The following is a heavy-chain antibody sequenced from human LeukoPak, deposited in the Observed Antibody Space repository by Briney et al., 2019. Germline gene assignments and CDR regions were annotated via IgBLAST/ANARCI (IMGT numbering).Heavy chain of an antibody. CDR2: INHSGST. V-gene: IGHV4-34*01. CDR1: GGSFGGYY. J-gene: IGHJ5*02. Sequence: SETLTPTCAVYGGSFGGYYWSWIRQPPGKGLEWIGEINHSGSTNYNPSLKSRVTISIDTSKNQFSLKLSSVTAADTAVYYCAREPKDGSGWYGWFDPWGQGTLVTVSS. D-gene: IGHD6-19*01. CDR3: AREPKDGSGWYGWFDP.